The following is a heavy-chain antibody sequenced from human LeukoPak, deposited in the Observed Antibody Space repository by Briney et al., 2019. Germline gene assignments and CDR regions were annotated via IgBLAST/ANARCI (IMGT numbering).Heavy chain of an antibody. V-gene: IGHV5-51*01. CDR2: IYPGDFDT. CDR1: GYSFTTYW. CDR3: ARRGLGYYFDY. Sequence: GESLKISCQGSGYSFTTYWIGWVRQMPGKGLEWMGVIYPGDFDTRYSPSFQGQVTISADKSISTAYLQWSSLKASDTAMYYCARRGLGYYFDYWGQGSLVTVSS. D-gene: IGHD3/OR15-3a*01. J-gene: IGHJ4*02.